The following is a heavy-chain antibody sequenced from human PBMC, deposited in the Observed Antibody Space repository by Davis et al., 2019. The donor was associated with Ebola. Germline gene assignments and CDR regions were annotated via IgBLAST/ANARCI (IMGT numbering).Heavy chain of an antibody. CDR3: ARAPNYDVLTGTSSYYFDY. V-gene: IGHV1-18*04. Sequence: VTVSCKSSGYTFTSYGLVWVRQAPGLGLGWMGWISGFNTNTNFAQKFQGRVTVSKDTSTNTAYMDLRSLTSDDTAIYYCARAPNYDVLTGTSSYYFDYWGQGTLVTVSS. J-gene: IGHJ4*02. CDR2: ISGFNTNT. D-gene: IGHD3-9*01. CDR1: GYTFTSYG.